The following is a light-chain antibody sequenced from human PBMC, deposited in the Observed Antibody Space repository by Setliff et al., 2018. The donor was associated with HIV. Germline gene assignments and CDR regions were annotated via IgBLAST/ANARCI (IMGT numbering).Light chain of an antibody. J-gene: IGLJ3*02. CDR2: SND. V-gene: IGLV1-44*01. CDR1: SSNIETNP. CDR3: ASWDDSLVWV. Sequence: QSALTQPPSTSGTPGQRVTISCSGSSSNIETNPVNWYLQLPGTAPKLLIYSNDQRPSGVPDRFSGSKSDTSATLANSGLQPEDEAVYYCASWDDSLVWVFGGGTKVTVL.